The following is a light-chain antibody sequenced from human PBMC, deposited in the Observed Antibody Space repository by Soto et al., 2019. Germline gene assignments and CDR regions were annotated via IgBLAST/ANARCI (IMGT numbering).Light chain of an antibody. Sequence: EIVLTQSPGTLSLSPGERATLSCRASQSVSSSYLAWYQQKPGQAPRLLIYGASSRATGIPDRFSGSGSGTDFTLTISRLEPEDFAVYSCQQYGSSPLLTFGGGNKVEIK. V-gene: IGKV3-20*01. CDR3: QQYGSSPLLT. CDR2: GAS. J-gene: IGKJ4*01. CDR1: QSVSSSY.